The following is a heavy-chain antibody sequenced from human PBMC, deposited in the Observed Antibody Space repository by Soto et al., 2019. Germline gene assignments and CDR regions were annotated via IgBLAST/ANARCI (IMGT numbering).Heavy chain of an antibody. V-gene: IGHV4-39*01. CDR2: IYYSGST. CDR1: GGSISRSTYH. Sequence: SETLSLTCTVSGGSISRSTYHWGWIRQPPGKGLEWIGTIYYSGSTYYNPSLKSRVTISIDTSKNQFSLTLSSVTAADTAVYYCARPEYSSSSAEYYFDYWGRGTLVTVSS. J-gene: IGHJ4*02. D-gene: IGHD6-6*01. CDR3: ARPEYSSSSAEYYFDY.